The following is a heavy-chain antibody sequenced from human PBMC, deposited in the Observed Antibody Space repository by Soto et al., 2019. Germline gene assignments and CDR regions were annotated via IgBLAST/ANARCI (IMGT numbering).Heavy chain of an antibody. V-gene: IGHV3-13*05. Sequence: QAGGSLRLSCAASGFTFSSYDMHWVRQATGKGLEWVSAIGTAGDPYYPGSVKGRFTISRENAKNSLYLQMNSLRAGDTAVYHCARARKKSGLRYFDWLRSFDYWGQGTLVTVSS. CDR3: ARARKKSGLRYFDWLRSFDY. D-gene: IGHD3-9*01. J-gene: IGHJ4*02. CDR2: IGTAGDP. CDR1: GFTFSSYD.